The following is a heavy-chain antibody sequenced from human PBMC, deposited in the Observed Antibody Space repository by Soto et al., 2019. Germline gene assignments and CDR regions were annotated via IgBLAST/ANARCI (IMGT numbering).Heavy chain of an antibody. D-gene: IGHD2-2*01. CDR3: AKAHWVYSSTCFFFEY. Sequence: EVQLLQSGGGLVQPGGSLRLSCAASGFKFSNFAMRWIRQSPGKGLEWSSGINGGGGHTDYTDSVKGRFNIARDNSKNTLYLQMRSLRAEDKAVYYCAKAHWVYSSTCFFFEYWGQGSLVSVSS. CDR2: INGGGGHT. V-gene: IGHV3-23*01. CDR1: GFKFSNFA. J-gene: IGHJ4*02.